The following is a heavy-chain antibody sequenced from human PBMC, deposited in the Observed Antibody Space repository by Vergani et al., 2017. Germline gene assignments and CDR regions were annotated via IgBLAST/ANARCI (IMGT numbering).Heavy chain of an antibody. J-gene: IGHJ5*02. Sequence: QMQLVQSGPEVKKPGTSVKVSCKASGFTFTSSAMQWVRQARGQRLEWIGWIVVGSGNTNYAQKFQERVTITRDMSTSTAYMGLSSLRSEDTAVYYCAATEGDVWGSYRYTDPWGQGTLVTVSS. CDR1: GFTFTSSA. CDR3: AATEGDVWGSYRYTDP. D-gene: IGHD3-16*02. CDR2: IVVGSGNT. V-gene: IGHV1-58*02.